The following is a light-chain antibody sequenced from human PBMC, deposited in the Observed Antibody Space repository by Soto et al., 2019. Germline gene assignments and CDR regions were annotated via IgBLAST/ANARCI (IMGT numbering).Light chain of an antibody. CDR2: DAS. CDR1: QSVSSN. J-gene: IGKJ5*01. CDR3: QQYNSWPPIT. Sequence: EIVMTLSPATLSVYPGERATLSCRASQSVSSNLAWYQQKPGQAPRLLIYDASTRATGIPDRFSGGGSGTEFTLTISSLQSEDFVVYYCQQYNSWPPITFGQGARLEIK. V-gene: IGKV3-15*01.